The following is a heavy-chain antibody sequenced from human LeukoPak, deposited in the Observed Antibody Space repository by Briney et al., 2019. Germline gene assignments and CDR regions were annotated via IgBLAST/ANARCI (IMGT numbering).Heavy chain of an antibody. V-gene: IGHV1-46*01. CDR2: INPSGGST. D-gene: IGHD4-17*01. CDR3: ATGDYTQRFDY. Sequence: ASVKVSCKAFGYTFTSYYMHWVRQAPGQGLEWMGIINPSGGSTSYAQKFQGRVTMTRDTSTSTVYMELSSLRSEDTAVYYCATGDYTQRFDYWGQGTLVTVSS. CDR1: GYTFTSYY. J-gene: IGHJ4*02.